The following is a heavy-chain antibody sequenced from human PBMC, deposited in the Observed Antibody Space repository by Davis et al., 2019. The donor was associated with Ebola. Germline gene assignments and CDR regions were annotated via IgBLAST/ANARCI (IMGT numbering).Heavy chain of an antibody. D-gene: IGHD5-12*01. J-gene: IGHJ6*02. V-gene: IGHV1-46*01. Sequence: ASVKVSCKASGYTFISYGISWVRQAPGQGLEWMGIINPSGGSTSYAQKFQGRVTMTRDTSTSTVYMELSSLRSEDTAVYYCAATRGYSGYDYYYYGMDVWGQGTTVTVSS. CDR1: GYTFISYG. CDR2: INPSGGST. CDR3: AATRGYSGYDYYYYGMDV.